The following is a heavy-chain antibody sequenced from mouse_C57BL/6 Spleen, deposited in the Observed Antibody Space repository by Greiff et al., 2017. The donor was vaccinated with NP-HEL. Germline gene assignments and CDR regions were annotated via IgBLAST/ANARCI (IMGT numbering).Heavy chain of an antibody. CDR1: GFTFSSYA. D-gene: IGHD1-1*01. CDR3: ARGLLVDY. CDR2: ISDGGSYT. Sequence: EVQRVESGGGLVKPGGSLKLSCAASGFTFSSYAMSWVRQTPEKRLEWVATISDGGSYTYYPDNVKGRFTISRDNAKNNLYLQMSHLKSEDTAMYYCARGLLVDYWGQGTTLTVSS. V-gene: IGHV5-4*01. J-gene: IGHJ2*01.